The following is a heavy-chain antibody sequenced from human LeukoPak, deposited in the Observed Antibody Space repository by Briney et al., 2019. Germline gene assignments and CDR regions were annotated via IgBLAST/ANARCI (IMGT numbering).Heavy chain of an antibody. J-gene: IGHJ4*02. CDR2: ISGGTGNST. CDR1: GFTYGIYV. Sequence: GGTLRLSCAASGFTYGIYVMNWVRQAPGQGLEWVSAISGGTGNSTFYADSVKGRFTISRDNSKNTLFLQMASLRVEDTAVYYCVKGPGVLPPTTYMLHWGQGTLVTVSS. V-gene: IGHV3-23*01. CDR3: VKGPGVLPPTTYMLH. D-gene: IGHD1-14*01.